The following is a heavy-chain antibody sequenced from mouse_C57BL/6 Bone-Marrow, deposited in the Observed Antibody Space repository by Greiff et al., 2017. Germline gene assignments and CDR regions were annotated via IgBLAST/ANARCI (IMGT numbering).Heavy chain of an antibody. CDR3: AREKGFYYGYDGYAMDY. D-gene: IGHD2-2*01. V-gene: IGHV1-50*01. J-gene: IGHJ4*01. CDR2: IDPSDSYT. Sequence: QVQLQQPGAELVKPGASVKLSCKASGYTFTSYWMQWVKQRPGQGLEWIGEIDPSDSYTNYNQKFKGKATWTVDTSSSTAYMQLSSLTSEDSAVYYCAREKGFYYGYDGYAMDYWGQGTSGTVSS. CDR1: GYTFTSYW.